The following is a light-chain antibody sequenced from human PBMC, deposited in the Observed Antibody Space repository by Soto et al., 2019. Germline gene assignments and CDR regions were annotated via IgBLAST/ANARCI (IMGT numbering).Light chain of an antibody. V-gene: IGKV3-15*01. CDR2: GAS. J-gene: IGKJ4*01. CDR1: QSLSIN. CDR3: QQYNDWPRRLT. Sequence: EIVMTQSPATLSVSPGERATLSCRASQSLSINLAWYQQKPGQAPRLLIYGASTRATGIPARFSGSGSGTEFTLTISSLQSEDFAVYYCQQYNDWPRRLTFGGGTKVEIK.